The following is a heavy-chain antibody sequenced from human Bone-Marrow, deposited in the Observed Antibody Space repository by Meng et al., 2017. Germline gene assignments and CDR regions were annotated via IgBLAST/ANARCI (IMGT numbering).Heavy chain of an antibody. Sequence: GSLRLSCAVYGGSFSGYYWSWIRQPPGKGLEWIGEINHSGSTNYNPSLKSRVTISVDTSKNQFSLKLSSVTAADTAVYYCARDSGIAVAGTPPKGFLYYWGQGTLVTVSS. CDR2: INHSGST. D-gene: IGHD6-19*01. CDR3: ARDSGIAVAGTPPKGFLYY. V-gene: IGHV4-34*01. J-gene: IGHJ4*02. CDR1: GGSFSGYY.